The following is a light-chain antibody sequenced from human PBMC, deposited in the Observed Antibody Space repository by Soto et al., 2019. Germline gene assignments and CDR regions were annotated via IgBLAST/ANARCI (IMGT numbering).Light chain of an antibody. CDR3: QHCDSYWP. Sequence: DIQMTQSPSTLSASVGDRVTITCRASQSISTSLAWYQQKPGKAPKVLIYKESSLESGVPSRFSGSGSGTEFTLTISSLQPDDFATYYCQHCDSYWPFGQGTKVELK. J-gene: IGKJ1*01. CDR2: KES. V-gene: IGKV1-5*03. CDR1: QSISTS.